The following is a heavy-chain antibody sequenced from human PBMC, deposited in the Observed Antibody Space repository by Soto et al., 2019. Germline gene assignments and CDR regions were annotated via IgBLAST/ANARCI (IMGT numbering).Heavy chain of an antibody. J-gene: IGHJ4*02. Sequence: GASVKVSCKASGYTFTSYYMHWVRQAPRQGLEWMGIINPSGGSTSYAQKFQGRVTMTRDTSTSTVYMELSSLRSEDTAVYYCARVRGLAGSGSKEPPYYFDYWGQGTLVTVSS. CDR3: ARVRGLAGSGSKEPPYYFDY. V-gene: IGHV1-46*01. D-gene: IGHD3-10*01. CDR1: GYTFTSYY. CDR2: INPSGGST.